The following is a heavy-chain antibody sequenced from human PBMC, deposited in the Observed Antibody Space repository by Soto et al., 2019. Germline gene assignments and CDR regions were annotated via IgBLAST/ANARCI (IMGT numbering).Heavy chain of an antibody. J-gene: IGHJ6*02. CDR1: SGAVRTQY. Sequence: SETRSLTPGVSSGAVRTQYWSWIRQPPGKGLEWVGEIIPARATIYNPSLKSRPRISQDTSNHQVPLNMSSVSDADMAVSNCARGGITLAWNYFYCGIDVWCQGSTVTVAS. D-gene: IGHD3-10*01. CDR2: IIPARAT. V-gene: IGHV4-34*12. CDR3: ARGGITLAWNYFYCGIDV.